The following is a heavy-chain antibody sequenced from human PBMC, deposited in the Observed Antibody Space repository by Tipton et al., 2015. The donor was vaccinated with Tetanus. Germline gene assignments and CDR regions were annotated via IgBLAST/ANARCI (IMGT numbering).Heavy chain of an antibody. CDR3: ARGGQITMIVVGSFDY. CDR1: GGSFSGYY. D-gene: IGHD3-22*01. Sequence: TLSLTCAVYGGSFSGYYWSWIRQPPGKGLEWIGEINHSGSTNYNPSLKSRVTISVDTSKNQFSLKLSSVTAADTAVYYCARGGQITMIVVGSFDYWGQGTLITVSS. V-gene: IGHV4-34*01. CDR2: INHSGST. J-gene: IGHJ4*02.